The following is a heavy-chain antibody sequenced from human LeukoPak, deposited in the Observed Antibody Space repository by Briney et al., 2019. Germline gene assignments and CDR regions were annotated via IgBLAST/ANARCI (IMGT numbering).Heavy chain of an antibody. Sequence: GASVKVSCKASGYTFTGYYMHWVRQAPGQGLEWMGWINPNSGGTNYAQKFQGRVTMTRDTSISTAYMELSRLRSDDTAVYYCARGSIVVVPAASVFDPWGQGTLVTVSS. CDR1: GYTFTGYY. CDR2: INPNSGGT. V-gene: IGHV1-2*02. D-gene: IGHD2-2*01. J-gene: IGHJ5*02. CDR3: ARGSIVVVPAASVFDP.